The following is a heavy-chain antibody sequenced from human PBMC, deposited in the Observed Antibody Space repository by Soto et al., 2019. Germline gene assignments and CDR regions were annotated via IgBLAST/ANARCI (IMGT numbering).Heavy chain of an antibody. V-gene: IGHV4-61*01. CDR3: ARGRLTGTIDNFDY. J-gene: IGHJ4*02. CDR2: IYYSGST. CDR1: GCSVSSDSYY. D-gene: IGHD1-7*01. Sequence: SETLSLTCTVSGCSVSSDSYYWSWIPQPPGQGLEWIGYIYYSGSTSYNPSLKSRVTISVDTSKNQFSLKLSSVTAADTAVYYCARGRLTGTIDNFDYWGQGTLVTVSS.